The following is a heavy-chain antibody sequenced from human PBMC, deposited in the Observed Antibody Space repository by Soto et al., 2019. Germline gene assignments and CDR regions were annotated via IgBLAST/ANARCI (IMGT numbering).Heavy chain of an antibody. CDR3: ARAFITMIRGVISANSRSGWFDP. V-gene: IGHV3-7*01. CDR2: IKQGGSER. Sequence: GGSLRLSCAASGFTFSDYWMGWVRQAPGKGLEWVANIKQGGSERYYVDSVKGRFTISRDNAKNSLYLQMNSLRAEDTAVYYCARAFITMIRGVISANSRSGWFDPWGQGTLVTVSS. D-gene: IGHD3-10*01. J-gene: IGHJ5*02. CDR1: GFTFSDYW.